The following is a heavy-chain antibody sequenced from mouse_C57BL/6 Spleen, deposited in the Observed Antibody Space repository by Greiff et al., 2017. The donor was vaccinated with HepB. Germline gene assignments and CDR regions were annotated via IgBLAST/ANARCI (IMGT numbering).Heavy chain of an antibody. CDR2: IDPSDSYT. V-gene: IGHV1-59*01. CDR3: ERSGATVVAYWYFDG. D-gene: IGHD1-1*01. Sequence: QVQLQQPGAELVRPGPSVKLSCKASGYTFTSYWMHWVKQRPGQGLEWIGVIDPSDSYTNYNQKFKGKATLTVDTSSSTAYMQLSSLTSEDSAVYYCERSGATVVAYWYFDGWGTGTTVTVSS. CDR1: GYTFTSYW. J-gene: IGHJ1*03.